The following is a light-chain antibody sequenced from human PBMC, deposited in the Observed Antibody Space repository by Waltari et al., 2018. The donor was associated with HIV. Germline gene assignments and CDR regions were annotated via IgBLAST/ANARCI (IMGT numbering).Light chain of an antibody. Sequence: EIVLTQSPGSLSLSPGERATLSCRASQRVSSTYLAWYQHRPGQAPRLRNYGASSRATGSPDRFGGSGSGTDFTLTISRLEPEDFAVYYCQQYESSPGTFGQGTKVEIK. J-gene: IGKJ1*01. CDR2: GAS. V-gene: IGKV3-20*01. CDR1: QRVSSTY. CDR3: QQYESSPGT.